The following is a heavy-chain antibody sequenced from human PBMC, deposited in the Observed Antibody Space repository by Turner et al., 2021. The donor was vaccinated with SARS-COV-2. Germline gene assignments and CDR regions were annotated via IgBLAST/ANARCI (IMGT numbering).Heavy chain of an antibody. D-gene: IGHD3-3*01. CDR3: ARHPLNYDFWSGYYYYGMDV. CDR2: IYYSGST. V-gene: IGHV4-59*08. Sequence: QLQLQESGPGLVKPSETLSLTCTVPGGSISSYYWSWIRQPPGKGLEWIGYIYYSGSTNYNPSLKSRVTISVDTSKNQFSLKLSSVTAADTAVYYCARHPLNYDFWSGYYYYGMDVWGQGTTVTVSS. J-gene: IGHJ6*02. CDR1: GGSISSYY.